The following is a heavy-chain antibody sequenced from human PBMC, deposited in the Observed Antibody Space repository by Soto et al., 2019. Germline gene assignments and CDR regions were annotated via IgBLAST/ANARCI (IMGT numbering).Heavy chain of an antibody. CDR3: AKDIVVVTARDDY. V-gene: IGHV3-30*18. CDR2: ISYDGSNK. CDR1: GFTFSSYG. D-gene: IGHD2-21*02. Sequence: QVQLVESGGGVVQPGRSLRLSCAASGFTFSSYGMHWVRQAPGKGLEWVAVISYDGSNKYYADSVKGRFTISRDNSKNTLYLQMNSLRAEDTAVYYGAKDIVVVTARDDYWGQGTLVTVSS. J-gene: IGHJ4*02.